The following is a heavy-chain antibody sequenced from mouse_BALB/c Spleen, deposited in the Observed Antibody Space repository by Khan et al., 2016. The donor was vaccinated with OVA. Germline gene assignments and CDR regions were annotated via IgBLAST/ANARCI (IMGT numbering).Heavy chain of an antibody. V-gene: IGHV3-2*02. CDR2: ISYSGST. Sequence: EVQLQESGPGLVKPSQSLSLTCTVTGYSITSGSGWNWIRQFPGNKLGWMGYISYSGSTNYNPSLKSRISITRDTSKNQFFLQLNSVTTEDTATYYCARKARIKYWGQGTTLTVSS. J-gene: IGHJ2*01. CDR3: ARKARIKY. CDR1: GYSITSGSG.